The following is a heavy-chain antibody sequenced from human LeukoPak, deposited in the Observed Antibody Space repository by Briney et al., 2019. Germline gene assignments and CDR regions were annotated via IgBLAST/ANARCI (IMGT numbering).Heavy chain of an antibody. CDR3: ATYRHLPY. V-gene: IGHV3-7*01. CDR2: IKQDGSET. J-gene: IGHJ4*02. CDR1: GFTFGNSW. D-gene: IGHD2-2*02. Sequence: GGSLRLSGAASGFTFGNSWMTWVRQAPGKGLEWVASIKQDGSETYYVDSEKGRFTISRDNAKNSLYLQMSSLRAEDSAMYYCATYRHLPYWGQGILVTVSS.